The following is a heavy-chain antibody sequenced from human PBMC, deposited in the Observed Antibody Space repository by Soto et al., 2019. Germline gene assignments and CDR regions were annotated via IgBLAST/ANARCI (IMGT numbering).Heavy chain of an antibody. Sequence: GGSLRLSCAASGFTFSDYGLSWVRQAPGKGLEWVSSISGSRGSTTYYTGSVKGRFTISRDNSKNTLYLQMNSLRVEDTAVYYCAQDRGCSGSTCYQAYWGPGTLVTVSS. D-gene: IGHD2-2*01. CDR1: GFTFSDYG. CDR3: AQDRGCSGSTCYQAY. V-gene: IGHV3-23*01. J-gene: IGHJ4*02. CDR2: ISGSRGSTT.